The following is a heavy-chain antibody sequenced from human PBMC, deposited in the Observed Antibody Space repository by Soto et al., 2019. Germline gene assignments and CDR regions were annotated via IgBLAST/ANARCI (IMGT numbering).Heavy chain of an antibody. CDR1: GGTFSSYA. V-gene: IGHV1-69*01. J-gene: IGHJ6*02. D-gene: IGHD3-10*01. CDR3: ARDFSYGAGRAHYYYGMDV. Sequence: QVQLVQSGAEVKKPGSSVKVSCKASGGTFSSYAISWVRQAPGQGLEWMGGIIPIFGTANYAQKFQGRVTITADESTSTAYMELSSLRSEDTAVYYCARDFSYGAGRAHYYYGMDVWGQGTTVTVSS. CDR2: IIPIFGTA.